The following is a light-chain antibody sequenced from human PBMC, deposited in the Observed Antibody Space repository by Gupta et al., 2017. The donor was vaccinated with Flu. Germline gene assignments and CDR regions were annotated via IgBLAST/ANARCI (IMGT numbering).Light chain of an antibody. CDR1: KLGEKY. V-gene: IGLV3-1*01. Sequence: SYKLTQHPSVSVSPGQTATISCSGDKLGEKYASWYQQKQGQSPLVFIYQDMKRSSGIPELFSCSNSGNTATLTIIGTQAMDEADYYCQAWDTTVFFGGGTKLTVL. CDR3: QAWDTTVF. J-gene: IGLJ2*01. CDR2: QDM.